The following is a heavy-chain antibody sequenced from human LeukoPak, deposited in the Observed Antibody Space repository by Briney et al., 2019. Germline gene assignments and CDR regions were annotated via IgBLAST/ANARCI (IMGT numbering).Heavy chain of an antibody. J-gene: IGHJ3*02. CDR1: GFTFSSYA. Sequence: GGSLRLSCAASGFTFSSYAMNWVRQAPGKGLEWVSTISGSGGSTYYADSVKGRFTISRDNPKNTLYLQMNSLRAEDTAVYYCAKDQYCSSTSCSIFDIWGQGTMVTVSS. CDR3: AKDQYCSSTSCSIFDI. V-gene: IGHV3-23*01. CDR2: ISGSGGST. D-gene: IGHD2-2*01.